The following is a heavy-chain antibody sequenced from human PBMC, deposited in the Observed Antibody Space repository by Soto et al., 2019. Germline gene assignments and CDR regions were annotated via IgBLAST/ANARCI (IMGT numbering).Heavy chain of an antibody. D-gene: IGHD6-19*01. V-gene: IGHV3-23*01. J-gene: IGHJ4*02. CDR2: ISGSGGST. CDR3: AKEEIKRIAVAGTGY. Sequence: GGSLRLSCAASGFTVSSYAMSWVRQAPGKGLEWVSAISGSGGSTYYADSVKGRFTISRDNSKNTLYLQMNSLRAEDTAVYYCAKEEIKRIAVAGTGYWGQGTLVTVSS. CDR1: GFTVSSYA.